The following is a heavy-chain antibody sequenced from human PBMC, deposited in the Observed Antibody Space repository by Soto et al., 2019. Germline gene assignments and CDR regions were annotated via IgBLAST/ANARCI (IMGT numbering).Heavy chain of an antibody. CDR1: GYTFTAYF. D-gene: IGHD6-13*01. Sequence: QVQLVQSGAEVKKPGASVKVSCKASGYTFTAYFIHWVRQAPGQGLEWMGRTNPNSGGTNHAQKYQGWVTMTRDTSISKAYMQLNRLRSDDAAVYHCVRAGVAAAAPGYYHYMDVWGKGTTVTVSS. J-gene: IGHJ6*03. V-gene: IGHV1-2*04. CDR2: TNPNSGGT. CDR3: VRAGVAAAAPGYYHYMDV.